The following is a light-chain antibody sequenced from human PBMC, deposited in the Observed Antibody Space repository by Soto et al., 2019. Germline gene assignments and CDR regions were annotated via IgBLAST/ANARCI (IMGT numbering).Light chain of an antibody. J-gene: IGKJ5*01. V-gene: IGKV3-15*01. CDR3: QQCSDWPLFP. CDR1: QSVGSY. CDR2: GAS. Sequence: EIVMTQSPATLSVSPGEGVILSCRASQSVGSYLAWYQHKPGQPPRLLIYGASTRAIGIPARFSGSGSGTDFTLTISTLQSEDFAFYFGQQCSDWPLFPLGKGTRREIK.